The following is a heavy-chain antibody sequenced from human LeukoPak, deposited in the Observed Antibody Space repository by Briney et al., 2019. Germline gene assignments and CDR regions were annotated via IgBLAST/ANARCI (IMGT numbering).Heavy chain of an antibody. V-gene: IGHV3-48*03. J-gene: IGHJ4*02. CDR3: ARERGNSGFDY. D-gene: IGHD4-23*01. CDR2: ISSSGTTI. Sequence: GGSLRLSCAVSGFSLSSYEVNWVRQAPGKGLEWVSYISSSGTTIHYADSVKGRFTISRDNAKNSLYLQMNSLRAEDTAVYYCARERGNSGFDYWGQGTLVTVSS. CDR1: GFSLSSYE.